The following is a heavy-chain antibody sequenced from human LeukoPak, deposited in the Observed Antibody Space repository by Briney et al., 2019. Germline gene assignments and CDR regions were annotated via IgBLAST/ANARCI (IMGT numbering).Heavy chain of an antibody. CDR1: GFTFSSYS. Sequence: PGGSLRLSCAASGFTFSSYSMNWVRQAPGKGLEWVSSISSSSSYIYYADSVKGRFTISRDNAKNSLYLQMNSLRAEDTAVYYCATYYDFWSGYSNYGMDVWGQGTTVTVSS. CDR2: ISSSSSYI. D-gene: IGHD3-3*01. CDR3: ATYYDFWSGYSNYGMDV. V-gene: IGHV3-21*01. J-gene: IGHJ6*02.